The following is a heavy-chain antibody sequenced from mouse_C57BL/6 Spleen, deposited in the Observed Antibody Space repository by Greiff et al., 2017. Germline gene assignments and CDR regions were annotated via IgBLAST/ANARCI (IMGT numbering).Heavy chain of an antibody. V-gene: IGHV1-69*01. CDR1: GYTFTSYW. CDR2: IDPSDSYT. Sequence: QVQLQQPGAELVMPGASVKLSCKASGYTFTSYWMHWVKQRPGQGLEWIGEIDPSDSYTNYNQKFKGKSTLTVDKSSSTAYMQLSSLTSEDSAVXYCARNHYGSSYGDYWGQGTTLTVSS. D-gene: IGHD1-1*01. J-gene: IGHJ2*01. CDR3: ARNHYGSSYGDY.